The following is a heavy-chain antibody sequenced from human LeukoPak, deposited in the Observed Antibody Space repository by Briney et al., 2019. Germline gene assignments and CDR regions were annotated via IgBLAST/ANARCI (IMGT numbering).Heavy chain of an antibody. CDR1: GGSISSSSYY. CDR3: AVPQYYYDSSGYPYNWFDP. D-gene: IGHD3-22*01. V-gene: IGHV4-39*01. J-gene: IGHJ5*02. CDR2: IYYSGCN. Sequence: SETLSLTCTVSGGSISSSSYYWGWTRQPPGKGLEWIGCIYYSGCNYYHPSLKSRVTISVDTSKNQFSLKLSSVTAADTAVDYCAVPQYYYDSSGYPYNWFDPWGQGTLVAVSS.